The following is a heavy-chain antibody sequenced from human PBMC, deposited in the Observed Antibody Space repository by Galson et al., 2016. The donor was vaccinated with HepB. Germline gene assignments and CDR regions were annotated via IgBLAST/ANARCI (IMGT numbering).Heavy chain of an antibody. Sequence: SLRLSCAASGFTFNTYPMNWVRQAPGKGLEWISYIGVNTHVKYYADSVKGRFTISRGNAENSLYLEMNSLIAEDTAVYYCARDRPNGAIDYWGQGNLVTVSS. V-gene: IGHV3-48*01. J-gene: IGHJ4*02. CDR1: GFTFNTYP. CDR3: ARDRPNGAIDY. D-gene: IGHD7-27*01. CDR2: IGVNTHVK.